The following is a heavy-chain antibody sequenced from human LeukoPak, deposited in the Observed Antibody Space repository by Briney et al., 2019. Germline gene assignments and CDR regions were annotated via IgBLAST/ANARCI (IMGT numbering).Heavy chain of an antibody. Sequence: SETLSLTCTVSGGSISSYYWSWIRQPPGKGLEWIGYIYYSGSTNYNPSLKSRVTISVDTSKNQFSLKLSSVTAADTAVYYCARGSTSGSGSYWDDYWGQGTLVTVSS. CDR1: GGSISSYY. J-gene: IGHJ4*02. V-gene: IGHV4-59*01. CDR3: ARGSTSGSGSYWDDY. CDR2: IYYSGST. D-gene: IGHD3-10*01.